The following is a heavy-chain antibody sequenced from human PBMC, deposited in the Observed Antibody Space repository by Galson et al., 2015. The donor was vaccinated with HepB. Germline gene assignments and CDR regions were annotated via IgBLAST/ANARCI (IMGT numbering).Heavy chain of an antibody. CDR2: IYYSGST. CDR1: GGSISSYY. D-gene: IGHD6-19*01. Sequence: VTLSLTCTVSGGSISSYYWSWIRQPPGKGLEWIGYIYYSGSTNYNPSLKSRVTISVDTSKNQFSLKLSSVTAADTAVYYCARHSGRGAVAVFDPWGQGTLVTVSS. V-gene: IGHV4-59*08. CDR3: ARHSGRGAVAVFDP. J-gene: IGHJ5*02.